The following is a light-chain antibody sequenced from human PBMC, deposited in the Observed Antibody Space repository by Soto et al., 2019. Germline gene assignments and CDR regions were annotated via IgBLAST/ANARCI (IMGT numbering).Light chain of an antibody. CDR2: VNSDGTH. CDR3: QTWALGIRV. CDR1: SGHSGYA. J-gene: IGLJ2*01. V-gene: IGLV4-69*01. Sequence: QLVLTQSPSASASLGASVKLTCTLNSGHSGYAIAWHQQQPEKGPRYLMKVNSDGTHTKGDGIPDRFSGSGSGAERHLTISSLQSEDEADYYCQTWALGIRVFGGGTKVTVL.